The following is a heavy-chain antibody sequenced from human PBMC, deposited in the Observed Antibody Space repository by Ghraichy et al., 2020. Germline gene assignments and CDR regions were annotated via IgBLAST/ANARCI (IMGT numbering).Heavy chain of an antibody. V-gene: IGHV3-15*01. CDR1: GFTFSNAW. D-gene: IGHD3-22*01. J-gene: IGHJ5*02. CDR3: TKYYYYDSSGTLPPFDP. Sequence: GESLNISCAASGFTFSNAWMSWVRQAPGKGLEWVGRIKSKTDGGTTDYAAPVKGRFTISRDDSKNTLYLQMNSLKTEDTAVYYCTKYYYYDSSGTLPPFDPWGQGTLVTVSS. CDR2: IKSKTDGGTT.